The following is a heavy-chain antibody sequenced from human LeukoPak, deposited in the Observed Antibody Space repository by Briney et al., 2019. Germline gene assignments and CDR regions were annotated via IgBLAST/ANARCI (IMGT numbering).Heavy chain of an antibody. J-gene: IGHJ4*02. CDR1: GYTFSNYA. CDR3: AKWGDYDVLTGYYVSDY. Sequence: GASLRLSCAPSGYTFSNYAMSWVRQAPGKGLEWVSAITGSGSGIYYADSMKSRFTISRDNSKNTLYLQINSLRAEDTAVYYCAKWGDYDVLTGYYVSDYWGQGTLVTVSS. CDR2: ITGSGSGI. D-gene: IGHD3-9*01. V-gene: IGHV3-23*01.